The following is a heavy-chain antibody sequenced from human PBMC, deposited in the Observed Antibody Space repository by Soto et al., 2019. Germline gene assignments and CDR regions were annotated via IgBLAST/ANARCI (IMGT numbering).Heavy chain of an antibody. CDR2: IVVGSGNT. J-gene: IGHJ5*02. CDR1: GFTFTSSA. Sequence: SVKVSCKASGFTFTSSAVQWVRQARGQRLEWIGWIVVGSGNTNYAQKFQERVTITRDMSTSTAYMELSSLRSEDTAVYYCAADWHYYDSSGYRYNWFDPWGQGTLVTVSS. D-gene: IGHD3-22*01. CDR3: AADWHYYDSSGYRYNWFDP. V-gene: IGHV1-58*01.